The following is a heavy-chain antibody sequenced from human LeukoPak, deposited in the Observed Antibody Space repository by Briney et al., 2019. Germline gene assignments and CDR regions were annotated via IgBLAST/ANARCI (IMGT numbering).Heavy chain of an antibody. V-gene: IGHV3-48*03. CDR2: ISSSGSTI. J-gene: IGHJ4*02. Sequence: GGSLRLSCAASGFTFSSYEMNWVRQAPGKGLEWVSYISSSGSTIYYADSVKGRFTISRDNAKNSLYLQMNSLRAEDTAVYYCARVWYNCNYGPNGPDYWGQGTLVTVSS. D-gene: IGHD1-7*01. CDR3: ARVWYNCNYGPNGPDY. CDR1: GFTFSSYE.